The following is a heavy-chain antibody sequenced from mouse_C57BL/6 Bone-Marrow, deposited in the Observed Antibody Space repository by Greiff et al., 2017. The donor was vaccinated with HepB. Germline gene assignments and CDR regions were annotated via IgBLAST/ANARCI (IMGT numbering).Heavy chain of an antibody. J-gene: IGHJ2*01. Sequence: LVESGAELVKPGASVKLSCKASCYTFTEYTIHWVKQRSGQGLEWIGWFYPGSGSIKYNKKFKDKATLTADKSYSTVYMELSRLTSEDAAVYFCARHEEEGYGYYFDYWGQGTTLTVSS. V-gene: IGHV1-62-2*01. CDR1: CYTFTEYT. CDR2: FYPGSGSI. D-gene: IGHD3-1*01. CDR3: ARHEEEGYGYYFDY.